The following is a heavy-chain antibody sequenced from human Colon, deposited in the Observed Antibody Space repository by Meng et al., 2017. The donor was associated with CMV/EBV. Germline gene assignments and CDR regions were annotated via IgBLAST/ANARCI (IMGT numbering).Heavy chain of an antibody. J-gene: IGHJ5*02. Sequence: QGQLVPSGAEVKKPGSSVKVSCKASGGTFDSSTFNWVRQAPGQGLEWMGRIIPMFGSPSYSQKFRGRVTITADELEVNSLRSEDTAVYYCARGKQAGFDLWGQGTLVTVSS. CDR3: ARGKQAGFDL. V-gene: IGHV1-69*15. D-gene: IGHD6-13*01. CDR1: GGTFDSST. CDR2: IIPMFGSP.